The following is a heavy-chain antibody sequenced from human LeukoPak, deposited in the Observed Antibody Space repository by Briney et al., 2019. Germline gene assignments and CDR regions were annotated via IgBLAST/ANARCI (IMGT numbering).Heavy chain of an antibody. Sequence: PGGSLRLSCAASGFTFSSYWMSWVRQAPGKGLEWVANINQDASEKYHVVSVKGRFTISRDNAKNSLYLQMNSLRAEDTAVYYCTRVRVSSCYGMDIWGQGTTVTVSS. CDR1: GFTFSSYW. CDR3: TRVRVSSCYGMDI. V-gene: IGHV3-7*05. CDR2: INQDASEK. J-gene: IGHJ6*02.